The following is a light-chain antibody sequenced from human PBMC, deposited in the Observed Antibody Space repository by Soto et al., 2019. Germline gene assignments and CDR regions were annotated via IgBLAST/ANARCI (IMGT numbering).Light chain of an antibody. Sequence: QYALTQPASVSGSPGQSITISCTGTSSDIGSNNYVSWFQQRPGKAPTLIIYEVSNRPSGVSTHFSGSKSGNTASLTISGLLPEDEAEYYCSFYTPTTGLFGGGTKLTVL. J-gene: IGLJ3*02. CDR3: SFYTPTTGL. CDR2: EVS. CDR1: SSDIGSNNY. V-gene: IGLV2-14*01.